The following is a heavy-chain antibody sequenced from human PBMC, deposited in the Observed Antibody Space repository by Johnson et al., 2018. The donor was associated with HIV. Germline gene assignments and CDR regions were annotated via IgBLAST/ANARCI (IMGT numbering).Heavy chain of an antibody. CDR3: AKDERQLGGWSHAFDI. J-gene: IGHJ3*02. Sequence: VQLVESGGGVVPPGRSLRLSCAASGFTFSSYGMHWVRQAPGKGLEWVSYISTITNTVFYAGSVKGRFTISRDNAKNSLYLQMNSLIAEDTAVYYCAKDERQLGGWSHAFDIWGQGTVLTVSS. V-gene: IGHV3-48*04. CDR1: GFTFSSYG. D-gene: IGHD7-27*01. CDR2: ISTITNTV.